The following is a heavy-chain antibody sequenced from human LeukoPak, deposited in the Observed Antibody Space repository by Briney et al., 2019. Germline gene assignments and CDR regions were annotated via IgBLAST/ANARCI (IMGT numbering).Heavy chain of an antibody. CDR2: ISYDGSNK. Sequence: PGRSLRLSCAASGFTFSSYAMHWVRQAPGKGLEWVAVISYDGSNKYYADSVKGRFTISRDNSKSTLFVQMNSLRAEDTAVYYCARALGSCTNGICYTEFDYWGQGTLVTVSS. J-gene: IGHJ4*02. D-gene: IGHD2-8*01. CDR1: GFTFSSYA. CDR3: ARALGSCTNGICYTEFDY. V-gene: IGHV3-30*04.